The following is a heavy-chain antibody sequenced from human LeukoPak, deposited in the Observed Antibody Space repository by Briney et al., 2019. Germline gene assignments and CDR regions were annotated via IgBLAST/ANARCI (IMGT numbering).Heavy chain of an antibody. D-gene: IGHD1-26*01. CDR2: IKQDGSEK. J-gene: IGHJ4*02. CDR1: GFTFSSYA. Sequence: GGSLRLSCAASGFTFSSYAMSWVRQAPGKGLQWVAKIKQDGSEKYYVDSVKGRFTISRDNAENSLYLQMNSLRVEDTAVYYCAARSSGNPYSWGQGTLVTVSS. CDR3: AARSSGNPYS. V-gene: IGHV3-7*03.